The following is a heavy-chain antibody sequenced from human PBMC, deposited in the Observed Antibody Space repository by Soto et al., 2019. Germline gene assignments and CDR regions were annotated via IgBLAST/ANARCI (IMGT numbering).Heavy chain of an antibody. D-gene: IGHD3-10*01. J-gene: IGHJ3*02. Sequence: QVQLQESGPGLVKPSQTLSLTCTVSGGSISSGGYYWSWIRQHPGKGLEWIGYIYYSGSTYYNPSLKSRVTISVDTSKNQFSLKLSSVTAADTAVYYCAMMVRGVKVYAFDIWGQGTMVTVSS. CDR3: AMMVRGVKVYAFDI. CDR2: IYYSGST. CDR1: GGSISSGGYY. V-gene: IGHV4-31*03.